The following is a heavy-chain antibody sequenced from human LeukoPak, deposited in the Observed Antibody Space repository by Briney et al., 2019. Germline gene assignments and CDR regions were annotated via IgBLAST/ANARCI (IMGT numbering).Heavy chain of an antibody. CDR3: ARDQISGIDY. Sequence: GGSLRLSCAASGFTFSSYSMTWVRQAPGKGLEWVSSISSSSSYIYYADSVKGRFTTSRDNAKNSLYLQMNSLRAEDTAVYYCARDQISGIDYWGQGTLVTVSS. CDR1: GFTFSSYS. CDR2: ISSSSSYI. D-gene: IGHD3-10*01. J-gene: IGHJ4*02. V-gene: IGHV3-21*01.